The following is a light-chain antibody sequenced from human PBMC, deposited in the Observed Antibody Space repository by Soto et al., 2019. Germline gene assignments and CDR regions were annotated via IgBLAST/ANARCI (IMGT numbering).Light chain of an antibody. CDR2: WAS. V-gene: IGKV4-1*01. Sequence: DIVMTQSPDSLPVSLGERATINCKSSQSLLYSSNNKNYLAWYQQKPGQPPKLLIHWASTRESGVPDRFSGSGSGTDFTLTISSLQAEDVAVYYCQQYYSPPWTFGQGTKVEIK. CDR3: QQYYSPPWT. CDR1: QSLLYSSNNKNY. J-gene: IGKJ1*01.